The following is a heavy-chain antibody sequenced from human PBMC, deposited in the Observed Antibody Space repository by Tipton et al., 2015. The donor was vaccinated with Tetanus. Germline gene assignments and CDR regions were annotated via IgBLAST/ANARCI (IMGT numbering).Heavy chain of an antibody. J-gene: IGHJ4*02. V-gene: IGHV4-59*02. D-gene: IGHD1-26*01. Sequence: TLSLTCTVSGGSVSGHFWSWIRQSPGKGLEWIGYISDSGTTNYNPSLKSRVTMSRDTSNTQISLKLDSVTAADTAVYYCSRDSSSVYRMVGFTVLGGYFDYWGQGIPVTVSS. CDR1: GGSVSGHF. CDR3: SRDSSSVYRMVGFTVLGGYFDY. CDR2: ISDSGTT.